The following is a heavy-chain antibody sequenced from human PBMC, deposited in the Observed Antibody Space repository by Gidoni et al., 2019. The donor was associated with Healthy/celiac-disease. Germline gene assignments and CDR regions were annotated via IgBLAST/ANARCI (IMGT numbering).Heavy chain of an antibody. D-gene: IGHD5-12*01. CDR3: ARGPSRDGYDY. J-gene: IGHJ4*02. CDR1: GFTFSSYS. V-gene: IGHV3-21*01. Sequence: EVQLVESGGGLVKPGGSLRLSCAASGFTFSSYSMNWVRQAPGKGLEWVSSISSSSRYIYYADSVKGRFTISRDNAENSLYLQMNSLRAEDTAVYYCARGPSRDGYDYWGQGTLVTVSS. CDR2: ISSSSRYI.